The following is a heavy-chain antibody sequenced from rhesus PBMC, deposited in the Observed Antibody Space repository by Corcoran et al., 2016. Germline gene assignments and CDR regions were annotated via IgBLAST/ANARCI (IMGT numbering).Heavy chain of an antibody. CDR2: IYGSGSST. V-gene: IGHV4-169*02. CDR3: ASSYYGSSYFDY. J-gene: IGHJ4*01. CDR1: GGSISSSY. D-gene: IGHD4-29*01. Sequence: QLPLQESGPGLVTPSETLSVTCAVSGGSISSSYWSLLRQAPGKGLEWFGYIYGSGSSTNYNPSLKSRVTLSVDTSKNQLSLKLSSVTAADTAVYYCASSYYGSSYFDYWGQGVLVTVSS.